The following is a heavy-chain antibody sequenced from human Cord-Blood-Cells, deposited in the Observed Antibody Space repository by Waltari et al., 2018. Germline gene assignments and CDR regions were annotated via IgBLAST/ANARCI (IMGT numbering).Heavy chain of an antibody. V-gene: IGHV4-34*01. CDR1: GGSFSGFY. Sequence: QVQLQQWGAGLLKPSGTLSLTGAVSGGSFSGFYWSCIHQPPGKGLEWIGEINHSGSTNYNPSLKSRVTISVDTSKNQFSLKLSSVTAADTAVYYCARGWRDAFDIWGQGTMVTVSS. CDR2: INHSGST. CDR3: ARGWRDAFDI. J-gene: IGHJ3*02.